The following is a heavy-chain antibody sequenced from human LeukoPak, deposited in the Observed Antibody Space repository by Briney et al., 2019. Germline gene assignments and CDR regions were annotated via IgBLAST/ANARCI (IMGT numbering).Heavy chain of an antibody. Sequence: PGGSLRLSCAASGFTVINENINWVRQAPGKGLEWVSIIHIGGGTNYADFVKGRFTISRDNSKNTVYLQMNSLRVEGTAVYYCARHRELGLWGQGTLVSVSS. V-gene: IGHV3-66*04. CDR1: GFTVINEN. CDR2: IHIGGGT. CDR3: ARHRELGL. D-gene: IGHD1-26*01. J-gene: IGHJ4*02.